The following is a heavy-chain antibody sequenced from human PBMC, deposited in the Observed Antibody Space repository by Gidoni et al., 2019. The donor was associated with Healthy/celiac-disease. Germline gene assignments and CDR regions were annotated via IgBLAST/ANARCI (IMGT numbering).Heavy chain of an antibody. J-gene: IGHJ4*02. V-gene: IGHV3-33*01. D-gene: IGHD2-15*01. CDR3: ARDQRYCSGGSCFRPDY. CDR1: GFTFSSYG. CDR2: IWYDGSNK. Sequence: QVQLVESGGGVVQPGRSLRLSCAASGFTFSSYGMHWVRQAPGKGLEWVAVIWYDGSNKYYADSVKGRFTISRDNSKNTLYLQMNSLRAEDTAVYYCARDQRYCSGGSCFRPDYWGQGTLVTVSS.